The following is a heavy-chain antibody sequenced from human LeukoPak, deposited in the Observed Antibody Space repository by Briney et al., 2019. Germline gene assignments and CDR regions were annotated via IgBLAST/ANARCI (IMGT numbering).Heavy chain of an antibody. V-gene: IGHV4-34*01. D-gene: IGHD3-10*01. CDR1: GGSFSGYY. Sequence: SETLSLTCAVYGGSFSGYYWSWIRQPPGKGLEWIGEINHSGSTNYNPSLKSRVTISVDTSKNQFSLKLSSVTAADTAVYYCATSDRGIFDPWGQGTLVTVSS. CDR3: ATSDRGIFDP. CDR2: INHSGST. J-gene: IGHJ5*02.